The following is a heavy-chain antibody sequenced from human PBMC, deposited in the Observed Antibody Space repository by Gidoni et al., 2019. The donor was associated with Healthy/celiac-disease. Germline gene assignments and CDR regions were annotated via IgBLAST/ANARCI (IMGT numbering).Heavy chain of an antibody. Sequence: EVQLLESGGGLVQPGGSLRLSCAASGFTFSSYAMSWVRQAPGKGLEWGSAISGSGGSTYYADSVKGRFTISRDNSKNTLYLQMNSLRAEDTAVYYCAKDRTRVVTTERFDYWGQGTLVTVSS. V-gene: IGHV3-23*01. CDR1: GFTFSSYA. CDR2: ISGSGGST. D-gene: IGHD3-22*01. CDR3: AKDRTRVVTTERFDY. J-gene: IGHJ4*02.